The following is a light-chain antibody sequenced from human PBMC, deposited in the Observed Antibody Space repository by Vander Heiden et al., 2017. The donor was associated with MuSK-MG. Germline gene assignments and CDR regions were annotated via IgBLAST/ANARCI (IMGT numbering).Light chain of an antibody. Sequence: EIVMTQSPATLSVSPGERATLSCRASQSVSSNLAWYQQKPGQAPRLLIYGASTRATGIPARFSGSGYGTEFTLTISSLQSEDFAVYYCQQDNNWPPWTFGQGTKVEIK. CDR2: GAS. J-gene: IGKJ1*01. V-gene: IGKV3-15*01. CDR1: QSVSSN. CDR3: QQDNNWPPWT.